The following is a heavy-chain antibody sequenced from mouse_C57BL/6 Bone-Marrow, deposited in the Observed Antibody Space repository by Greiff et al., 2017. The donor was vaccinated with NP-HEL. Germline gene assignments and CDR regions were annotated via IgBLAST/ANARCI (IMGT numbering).Heavy chain of an antibody. CDR3: TLLLIGAMDY. CDR2: IDPETGGT. V-gene: IGHV1-15*01. J-gene: IGHJ4*01. D-gene: IGHD1-1*01. CDR1: GYTFTDYE. Sequence: VQLQQSGAELVRPGASVTLSCKASGYTFTDYEMHWVKQTPVHGLEWIGAIDPETGGTAYNQKFKGKAILTADKSSSTAYMELRSLSSEDSAVYYCTLLLIGAMDYWGQGTSVTVSS.